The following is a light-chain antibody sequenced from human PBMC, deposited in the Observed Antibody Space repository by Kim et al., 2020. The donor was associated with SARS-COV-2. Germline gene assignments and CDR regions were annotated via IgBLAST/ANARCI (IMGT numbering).Light chain of an antibody. CDR1: QSVTSSY. J-gene: IGKJ1*01. V-gene: IGKV3-20*01. CDR2: DAS. CDR3: QQYGTSLRT. Sequence: EIVLTQSPATLSLSPGERATLSCRASQSVTSSYFGWYQQKPGQPPRLLIYDASNRATGIPDRFSGSGSGTDFTLTISRLESEDLAVYYCQQYGTSLRTFGQGTKVDIK.